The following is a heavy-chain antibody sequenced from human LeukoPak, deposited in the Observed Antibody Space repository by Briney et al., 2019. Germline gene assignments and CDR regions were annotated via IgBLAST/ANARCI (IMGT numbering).Heavy chain of an antibody. CDR1: GGTFSSYA. J-gene: IGHJ6*03. Sequence: ASVKVSCKASGGTFSSYAISWVRQAPGQGLEWMGGIIPIFGTANYAQKFQGRVTITADKSTSTAYMELSSLRSEDTAVYYCAIQTIAAAGTPRNSSYYYYYMDVWGKGTTVTVSS. V-gene: IGHV1-69*06. D-gene: IGHD6-13*01. CDR3: AIQTIAAAGTPRNSSYYYYYMDV. CDR2: IIPIFGTA.